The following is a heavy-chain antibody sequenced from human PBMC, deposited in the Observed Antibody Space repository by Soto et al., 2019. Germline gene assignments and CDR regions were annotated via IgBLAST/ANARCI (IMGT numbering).Heavy chain of an antibody. CDR1: GGTFRRYD. Sequence: ASVKVSCKASGGTFRRYDINWVRQAPGKGLEWMGLMNPKSGKTGYAQKFQGRVSMTRDTSTSTAYMELNSLRSEGTATYYCSRTPGDYWGQGTLVTVSS. CDR3: SRTPGDY. J-gene: IGHJ4*02. V-gene: IGHV1-8*01. CDR2: MNPKSGKT. D-gene: IGHD2-15*01.